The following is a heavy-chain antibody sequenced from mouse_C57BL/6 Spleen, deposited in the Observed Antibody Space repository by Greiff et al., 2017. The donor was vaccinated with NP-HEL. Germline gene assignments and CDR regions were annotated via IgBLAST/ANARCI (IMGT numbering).Heavy chain of an antibody. CDR2: FYPGSGSI. CDR1: GYTFTEYT. CDR3: ARHEAGIPGYGDY. D-gene: IGHD1-2*01. Sequence: VQLQQSGAELVKPGASVKLSCKASGYTFTEYTLLWVKQRSGQGLEWIGWFYPGSGSIKYNEKFKDKATLTADKSSSTVYMELSRLTAEYSAVYCGARHEAGIPGYGDYWGQGTTLTVAS. J-gene: IGHJ2*01. V-gene: IGHV1-62-2*01.